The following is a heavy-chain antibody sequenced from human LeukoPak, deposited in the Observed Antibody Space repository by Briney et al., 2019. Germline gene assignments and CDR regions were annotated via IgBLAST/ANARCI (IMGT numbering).Heavy chain of an antibody. CDR2: ISSSSSYI. D-gene: IGHD2-2*01. Sequence: GGSLRLSCAASGFTFSSYTMNWVRQAPGTGLEWVSSISSSSSYIYYADSVKGRFTISRDNAKNSLYLQMNSLRAEDTAVYYCAREGGIVVVPAAIDQWGQGTLVTVSS. J-gene: IGHJ4*02. V-gene: IGHV3-21*01. CDR1: GFTFSSYT. CDR3: AREGGIVVVPAAIDQ.